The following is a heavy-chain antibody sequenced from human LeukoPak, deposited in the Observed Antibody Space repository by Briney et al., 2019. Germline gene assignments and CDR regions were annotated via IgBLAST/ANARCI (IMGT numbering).Heavy chain of an antibody. CDR3: ARQFRSGWSFGLDV. J-gene: IGHJ6*02. Sequence: SETLSLTCAVYGGSFSGYYWSWIRQPPGKGLEWIGEINHSGSTNYNPSLKSRVTISVDTSKNQFSLKLSSVTAADTAVYYCARQFRSGWSFGLDVWGQGATVTVSS. D-gene: IGHD6-19*01. CDR1: GGSFSGYY. V-gene: IGHV4-34*01. CDR2: INHSGST.